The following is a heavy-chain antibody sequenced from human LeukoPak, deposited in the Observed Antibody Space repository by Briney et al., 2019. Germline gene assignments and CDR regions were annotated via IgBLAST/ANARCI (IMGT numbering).Heavy chain of an antibody. J-gene: IGHJ4*02. D-gene: IGHD6-6*01. V-gene: IGHV1-69*05. Sequence: ASVKVSCKASGGTFSSYAISWVREAPGQGLEWMGRIIPIFGTANYAQKFQGRATITTDESTSTAYMELSSLRSEDAAVYYCAREQVAARFQIDYWGQGTLVTVSS. CDR3: AREQVAARFQIDY. CDR2: IIPIFGTA. CDR1: GGTFSSYA.